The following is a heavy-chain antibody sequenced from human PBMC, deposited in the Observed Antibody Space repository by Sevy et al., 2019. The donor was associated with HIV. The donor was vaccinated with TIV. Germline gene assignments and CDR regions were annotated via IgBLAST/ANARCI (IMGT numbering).Heavy chain of an antibody. CDR1: GFTFSSYS. Sequence: GGSLRLSCAASGFTFSSYSMNWVRQAPGKGLEWVSYISSSSSTIYYADPLKGRFTISRDNAKNSLYLQMNSLRDEDTAVYYCAREDQRASMGYYYYGMDVWGQGTTVTVSS. D-gene: IGHD2-2*01. J-gene: IGHJ6*02. CDR3: AREDQRASMGYYYYGMDV. CDR2: ISSSSSTI. V-gene: IGHV3-48*02.